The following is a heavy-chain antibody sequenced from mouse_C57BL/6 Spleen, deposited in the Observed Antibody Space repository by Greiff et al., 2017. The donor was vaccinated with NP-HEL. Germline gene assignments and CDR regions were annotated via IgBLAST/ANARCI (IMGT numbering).Heavy chain of an antibody. CDR1: GFTFSSYA. D-gene: IGHD1-1*01. CDR2: ISDGGSYT. V-gene: IGHV5-4*03. Sequence: EVMLVESGGGLVKPGGSLKLSCAASGFTFSSYAMSWVRQTPEKRLEWVATISDGGSYTYYPDNVKGRFTISRDNAKNNLYLQMSHLKSEDTAMYYCARASYYYGSSYSFDYWGQGTTLTVSS. CDR3: ARASYYYGSSYSFDY. J-gene: IGHJ2*01.